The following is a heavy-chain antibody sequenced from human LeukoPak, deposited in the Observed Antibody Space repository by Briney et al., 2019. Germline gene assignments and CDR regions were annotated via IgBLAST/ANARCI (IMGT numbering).Heavy chain of an antibody. D-gene: IGHD6-6*01. CDR3: ARSRVAARPPEYFQH. V-gene: IGHV3-21*01. J-gene: IGHJ1*01. CDR2: ITSSGTYT. CDR1: GFTFSNYN. Sequence: GGSLRLSCADSGFTFSNYNMNWVRQAPGKAMEWVSSITSSGTYTFYADSVKGRFTISRDNAKNSLYLQMNSLRAEDTAVYYCARSRVAARPPEYFQHWGQGTLVTVSS.